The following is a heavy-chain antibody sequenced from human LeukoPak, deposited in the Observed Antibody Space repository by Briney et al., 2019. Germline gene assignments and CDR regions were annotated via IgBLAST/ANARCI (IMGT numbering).Heavy chain of an antibody. CDR2: MNPNNNNV. D-gene: IGHD6-6*01. Sequence: ASVKVSCKASGYTFTSYDINWVRQATGQGLEWMGWMNPNNNNVGYAQKFQGRVTMTRDTSISTAYMELGSLTSEDTAVYYCARGAFLPQYRRDFDPWCQGALVTVAS. CDR3: ARGAFLPQYRRDFDP. V-gene: IGHV1-8*01. CDR1: GYTFTSYD. J-gene: IGHJ5*02.